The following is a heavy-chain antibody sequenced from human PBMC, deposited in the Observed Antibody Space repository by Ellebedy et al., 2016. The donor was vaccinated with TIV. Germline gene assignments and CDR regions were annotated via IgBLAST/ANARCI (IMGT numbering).Heavy chain of an antibody. CDR2: INWNGDTT. J-gene: IGHJ6*02. Sequence: GESLKISCAASGFIFTHYNLNWFRQAPGRGLEWVSGINWNGDTTGYADSVKGRFTISRDNAKNSVYLEMNSLRAEDTALYYCARDGPYFYFGMDVWGQGTTVTVSS. V-gene: IGHV3-20*04. CDR1: GFIFTHYN. D-gene: IGHD3-9*01. CDR3: ARDGPYFYFGMDV.